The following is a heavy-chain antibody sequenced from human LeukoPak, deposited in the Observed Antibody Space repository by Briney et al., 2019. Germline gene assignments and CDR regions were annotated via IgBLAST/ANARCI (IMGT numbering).Heavy chain of an antibody. Sequence: ASVKVSCKASGYTFTSYGISWVRQAPGQGLEWMGWISAYNGNTNYAQKLQGRVTMTTDTSTSTAYMELRSLRSDNTAVYYCARDPGDVPIVVVTATATGWFDPWGQGTLVTVSS. CDR2: ISAYNGNT. V-gene: IGHV1-18*01. D-gene: IGHD2-21*02. CDR3: ARDPGDVPIVVVTATATGWFDP. J-gene: IGHJ5*02. CDR1: GYTFTSYG.